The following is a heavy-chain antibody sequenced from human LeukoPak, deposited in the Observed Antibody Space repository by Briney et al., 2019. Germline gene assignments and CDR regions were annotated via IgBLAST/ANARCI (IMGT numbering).Heavy chain of an antibody. CDR2: INHSGST. Sequence: PSETLSLTCAVYGGSLSDYYWSWIRQPPGKGLEWIGEINHSGSTNYNPSLKSRVTISLDTSKNQFSLKLSSVTAADTAVYYCASQVRLERRYYYYYMDVWYKGTTVTVSS. D-gene: IGHD1-1*01. J-gene: IGHJ6*03. CDR1: GGSLSDYY. CDR3: ASQVRLERRYYYYYMDV. V-gene: IGHV4-34*01.